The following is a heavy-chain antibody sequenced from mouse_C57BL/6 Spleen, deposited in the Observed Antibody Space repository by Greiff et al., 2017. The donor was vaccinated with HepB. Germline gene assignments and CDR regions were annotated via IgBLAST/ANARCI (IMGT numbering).Heavy chain of an antibody. CDR3: ASGYYDRAWFAY. CDR1: GYTFTSYW. J-gene: IGHJ3*01. Sequence: QVQLKESGAELAKPGASVKLSCKASGYTFTSYWMHWVKQRPGQGLEWIGYINPSSGYTKYNQKFKDKATLTADKSSSTAYMQLSSLTYEDSAVYYCASGYYDRAWFAYWGQGTLVTVSA. D-gene: IGHD2-4*01. CDR2: INPSSGYT. V-gene: IGHV1-7*01.